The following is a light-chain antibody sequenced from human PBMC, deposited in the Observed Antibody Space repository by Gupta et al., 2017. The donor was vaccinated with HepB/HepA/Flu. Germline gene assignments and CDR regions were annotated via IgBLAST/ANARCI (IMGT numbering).Light chain of an antibody. CDR2: EVS. J-gene: IGLJ3*02. V-gene: IGLV2-18*02. CDR3: SSAMIDSVLV. Sequence: QSALTQPPSVSGSPGQSVTISCTGTNSDIETYNRVSWYQQPPGTAPKLIIYEVSNRPSGVPDRFSGSKSGNTASLTISGIQTEDEADYYCSSAMIDSVLVFGGGTMLTVL. CDR1: NSDIETYNR.